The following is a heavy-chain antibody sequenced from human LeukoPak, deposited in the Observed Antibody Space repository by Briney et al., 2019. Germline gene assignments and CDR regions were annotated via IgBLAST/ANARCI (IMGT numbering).Heavy chain of an antibody. J-gene: IGHJ5*02. CDR3: ARAWLGLTGDGYTADNWFDP. CDR1: VYTFTSYG. CDR2: ISAYNGNT. D-gene: IGHD5-24*01. V-gene: IGHV1-18*01. Sequence: GASVKVSCKASVYTFTSYGISWVRQAPGQGLEWMGWISAYNGNTNYAQKLQGRVTMTTDTSTSTAYMELRSLRSDDTAVYYCARAWLGLTGDGYTADNWFDPWGQGTLVTVSS.